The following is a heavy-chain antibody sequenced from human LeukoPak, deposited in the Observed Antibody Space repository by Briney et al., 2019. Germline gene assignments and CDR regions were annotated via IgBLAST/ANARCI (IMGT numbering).Heavy chain of an antibody. Sequence: GGSLRLSCAASGFTFSSYGMHWVRQAPGKGMEWVAVISYDGSNKYYADSVKGRYTISRDNSKNTLYLQMNSLRAEDTAVYYCAGGHATDYWGQGTLVTVSS. CDR1: GFTFSSYG. V-gene: IGHV3-30*03. CDR3: AGGHATDY. J-gene: IGHJ4*02. CDR2: ISYDGSNK.